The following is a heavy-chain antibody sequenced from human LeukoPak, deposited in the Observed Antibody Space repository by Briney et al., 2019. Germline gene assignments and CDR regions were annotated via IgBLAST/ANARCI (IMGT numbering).Heavy chain of an antibody. CDR2: VDHSGST. J-gene: IGHJ6*03. D-gene: IGHD4/OR15-4a*01. V-gene: IGHV4-34*01. Sequence: SETLSLTCAVYGGSFSGYYWNWIRQTPGKGLEWIGEVDHSGSTNYNPSLKSRVTLSVDTSVNQFSLKLASVTAADTAVYYCARAPGNDYYPYYYMDVWGKGTTVTVSS. CDR3: ARAPGNDYYPYYYMDV. CDR1: GGSFSGYY.